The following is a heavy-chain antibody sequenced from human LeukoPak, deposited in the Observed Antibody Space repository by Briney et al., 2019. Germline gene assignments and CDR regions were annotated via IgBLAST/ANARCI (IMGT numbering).Heavy chain of an antibody. CDR1: GFTVSSNY. V-gene: IGHV3-53*01. Sequence: GGSLRLSCAASGFTVSSNYMSWVRQAPGKGLEWVSVIYSGGSTYYADSVKGRFTISRDNSKNTLYLQMNSLRAEDTAVYYCARVGGSGTDTRGAFDIWGQGTMVTVSS. CDR3: ARVGGSGTDTRGAFDI. J-gene: IGHJ3*02. D-gene: IGHD3-10*01. CDR2: IYSGGST.